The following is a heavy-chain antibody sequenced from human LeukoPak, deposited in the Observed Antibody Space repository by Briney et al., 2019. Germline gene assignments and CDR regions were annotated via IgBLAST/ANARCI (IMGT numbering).Heavy chain of an antibody. J-gene: IGHJ4*02. CDR3: AKLSYGGYFTHYCYFDY. Sequence: GGSLRLSCAASGFTFSSYAMSWVRQAPGKGLEWVSAISGSGGSTYYADSVKGRFTISRDNSKNTLYLQMNSLRAEDTAVYYCAKLSYGGYFTHYCYFDYWRQGTLVTVSS. CDR1: GFTFSSYA. V-gene: IGHV3-23*01. CDR2: ISGSGGST. D-gene: IGHD5-12*01.